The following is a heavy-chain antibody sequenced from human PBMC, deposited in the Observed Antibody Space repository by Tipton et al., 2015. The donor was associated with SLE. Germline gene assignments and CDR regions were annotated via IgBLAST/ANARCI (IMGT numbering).Heavy chain of an antibody. CDR1: GGSIRSGNFY. J-gene: IGHJ4*02. Sequence: TLSLTCTVSGGSIRSGNFYWSWIRQHPGKGLEWIGYIYHTGGTYYNPSLKSRVTISEDTSKNQFSLKVTSVTAADTAVYYCAVAPWPYYFHYWGQGALVTVSS. D-gene: IGHD2-15*01. V-gene: IGHV4-30-4*01. CDR2: IYHTGGT. CDR3: AVAPWPYYFHY.